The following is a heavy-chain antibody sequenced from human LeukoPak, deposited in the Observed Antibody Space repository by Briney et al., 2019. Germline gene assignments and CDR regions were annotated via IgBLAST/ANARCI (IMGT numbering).Heavy chain of an antibody. Sequence: GGSLRLSCAASGFTFSSYGMHWVRQAPGKGPEWVAVISYDGSNKYYADSVKGRFTISRDNSKNTLYLQMNSLRAEDTAVYYCAREYYDFWSGYSSYYFDYWGQGTLVTVSS. CDR3: AREYYDFWSGYSSYYFDY. CDR1: GFTFSSYG. J-gene: IGHJ4*02. D-gene: IGHD3-3*01. CDR2: ISYDGSNK. V-gene: IGHV3-30*19.